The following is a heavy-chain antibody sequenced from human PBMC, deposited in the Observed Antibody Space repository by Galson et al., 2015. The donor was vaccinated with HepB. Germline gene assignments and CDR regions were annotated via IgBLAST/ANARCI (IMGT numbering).Heavy chain of an antibody. Sequence: LSLTCTVYGGSFSGYYWSWIRQPPGKGLEWIGEINHSGSTNYNPSLKSRVIISIDTSKNQFSLKLSSVTAADTAVYYCARAGYSSGWYVAYWGQGTLVTVSS. CDR3: ARAGYSSGWYVAY. V-gene: IGHV4-34*01. CDR1: GGSFSGYY. CDR2: INHSGST. D-gene: IGHD6-19*01. J-gene: IGHJ4*02.